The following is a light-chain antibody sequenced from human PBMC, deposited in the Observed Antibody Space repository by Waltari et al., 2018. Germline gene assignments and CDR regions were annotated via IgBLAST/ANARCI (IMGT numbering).Light chain of an antibody. CDR1: SRDIGRYDI. Sequence: QSALTPPAAVSGSPGKSVTIPFICSSRDIGRYDIVSWYQQHPGNAPKLVISDVSKRPSGVSDRFSGSKSGDTASLTISGLQFEDEADYYCCSYAGNYVWVFGGGTRLTVL. J-gene: IGLJ3*02. CDR3: CSYAGNYVWV. CDR2: DVS. V-gene: IGLV2-23*02.